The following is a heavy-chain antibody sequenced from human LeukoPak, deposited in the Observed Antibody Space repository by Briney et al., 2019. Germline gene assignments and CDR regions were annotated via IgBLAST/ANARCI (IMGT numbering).Heavy chain of an antibody. J-gene: IGHJ6*02. V-gene: IGHV1-3*01. CDR1: GYTFTSYA. CDR2: INAGNGNT. D-gene: IGHD2-15*01. CDR3: ARVGLGGRYYYGMDV. Sequence: GASVKVSCKASGYTFTSYAMHWVRQAPGQRLEWMGWINAGNGNTKYSQKFQGRVTITRDTSASTAYMELSSLRSEDTAVYYCARVGLGGRYYYGMDVWGQGTTVTVSS.